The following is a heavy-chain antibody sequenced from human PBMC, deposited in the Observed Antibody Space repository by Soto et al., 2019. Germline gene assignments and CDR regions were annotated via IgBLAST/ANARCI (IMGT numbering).Heavy chain of an antibody. J-gene: IGHJ5*02. CDR3: ARDRPYSSSWYGGDTYRFDP. D-gene: IGHD6-13*01. V-gene: IGHV4-4*07. Sequence: PSETLSLACTVSGGSISSYYWSWIRQPAGKGREWIGRIYTSGSTNYNPSLKSRVTMSVDTSKNQFSLKLSSVTAADTAVYYCARDRPYSSSWYGGDTYRFDPWGQGTLVTVYS. CDR1: GGSISSYY. CDR2: IYTSGST.